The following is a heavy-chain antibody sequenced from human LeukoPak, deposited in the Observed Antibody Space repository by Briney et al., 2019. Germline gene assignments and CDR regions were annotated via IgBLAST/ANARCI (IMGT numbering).Heavy chain of an antibody. J-gene: IGHJ4*02. V-gene: IGHV1-2*02. CDR3: ARYYYDSSGYCDY. D-gene: IGHD3-22*01. Sequence: ASVKVSCKASGYTFTDYYIHWVRQAPGQGLEWMGWINPNSGGTNYAQKFQGRVTMTRDTSISTAYMELSRLRSDDTAVYYCARYYYDSSGYCDYWGQGTLVTVSS. CDR2: INPNSGGT. CDR1: GYTFTDYY.